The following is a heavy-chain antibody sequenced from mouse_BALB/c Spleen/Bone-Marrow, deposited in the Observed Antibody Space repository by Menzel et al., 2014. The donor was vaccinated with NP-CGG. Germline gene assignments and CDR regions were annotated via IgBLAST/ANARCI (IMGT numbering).Heavy chain of an antibody. J-gene: IGHJ2*01. D-gene: IGHD3-1*01. Sequence: EVKLVESGGDLVKPGGSLKLSCAASGFTFSSYGMSWVRQTPDKRLEWVATISSGGSYTYYPDSVKGRFTISRDNAKNTLYLQMSSLKSEDTAMYYCARDGLDYWGRGTTLTVSS. CDR3: ARDGLDY. CDR2: ISSGGSYT. CDR1: GFTFSSYG. V-gene: IGHV5-6*01.